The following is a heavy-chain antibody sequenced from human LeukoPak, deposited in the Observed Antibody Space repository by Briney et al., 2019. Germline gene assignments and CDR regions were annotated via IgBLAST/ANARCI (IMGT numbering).Heavy chain of an antibody. Sequence: SVKVSCKASGGTFTSYAISWVRQAPGQGLEWMGGIIPIFGTANYAQKFQGRVTITADESTSTAYMELSSLRSEDTAVYYCARELREHTSLGFDLWGRGTLVTVSS. D-gene: IGHD1/OR15-1a*01. CDR2: IIPIFGTA. CDR3: ARELREHTSLGFDL. J-gene: IGHJ2*01. CDR1: GGTFTSYA. V-gene: IGHV1-69*13.